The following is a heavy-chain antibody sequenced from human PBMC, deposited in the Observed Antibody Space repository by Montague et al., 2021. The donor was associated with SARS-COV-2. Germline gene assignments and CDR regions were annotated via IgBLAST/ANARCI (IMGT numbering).Heavy chain of an antibody. V-gene: IGHV4-38-2*02. Sequence: SETLSLTCTVSGGSISSGSYWGWIRQPPGKGLEWIGTSYHSGITXXSPXXXSRVTISLDTSKNQFSLNLDSVTASDTAMYYCARVISAVAGANFYFDYWGQGTLVTVSS. CDR3: ARVISAVAGANFYFDY. D-gene: IGHD4/OR15-4a*01. CDR1: GGSISSGSY. CDR2: SYHSGIT. J-gene: IGHJ4*02.